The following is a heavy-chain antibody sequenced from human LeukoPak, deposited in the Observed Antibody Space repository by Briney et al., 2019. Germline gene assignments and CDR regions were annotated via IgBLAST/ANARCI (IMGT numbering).Heavy chain of an antibody. CDR1: GFTLSIYA. Sequence: PGGSLRLSCAASGFTLSIYAMSCVRQAPGKGLEWVSAISGSGGSTYYADSVKGRFTISRDNSKNTLYLQMNSLRAEDTAVYYCAKVGSSGRTQAFDMWGQGTMVTVSS. V-gene: IGHV3-23*01. D-gene: IGHD6-19*01. CDR2: ISGSGGST. J-gene: IGHJ3*02. CDR3: AKVGSSGRTQAFDM.